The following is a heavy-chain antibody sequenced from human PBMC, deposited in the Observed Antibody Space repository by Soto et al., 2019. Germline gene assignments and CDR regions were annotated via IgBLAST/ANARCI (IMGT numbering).Heavy chain of an antibody. CDR3: ASRGYSGYDLDY. D-gene: IGHD5-12*01. CDR2: ISAYNGNT. CDR1: GYTFPSYG. Sequence: ASVKVSCKASGYTFPSYGISWVRQAPGQGLEWMGWISAYNGNTNYAQKLQGRVTMTTDTSTSTAYMELRSLRSDDTAVYYCASRGYSGYDLDYWGQGTLVTVSS. V-gene: IGHV1-18*01. J-gene: IGHJ4*02.